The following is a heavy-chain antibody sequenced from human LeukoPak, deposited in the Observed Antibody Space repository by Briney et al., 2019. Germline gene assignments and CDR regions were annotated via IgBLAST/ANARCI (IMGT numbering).Heavy chain of an antibody. CDR1: GFTFSSYA. CDR2: IWYDGSNI. CDR3: ARTCSGGTCHGVWYFDL. V-gene: IGHV3-33*01. D-gene: IGHD2-15*01. J-gene: IGHJ2*01. Sequence: PGRSLRLSCAASGFTFSSYAMHWVRQAPGKGLEWVAIIWYDGSNIGYADSVKGRFAISRDNSKNTLFLQMNSLRAEDTAVYYCARTCSGGTCHGVWYFDLWGRSTLVTVSS.